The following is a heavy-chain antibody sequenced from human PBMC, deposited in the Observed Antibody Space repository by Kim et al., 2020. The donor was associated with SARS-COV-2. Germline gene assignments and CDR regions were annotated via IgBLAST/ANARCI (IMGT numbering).Heavy chain of an antibody. CDR2: IYYSGST. Sequence: SETLSLTCTVSGGSISSSSYYWGWIRQPPGKGLEWIGSIYYSGSTYYNPSLKSRVTISVDTSKNQFSLKLSSVTAADTAVYYCARAHCSSTSCYGNWFDPCGQEGLVTISS. V-gene: IGHV4-39*01. CDR1: GGSISSSSYY. J-gene: IGHJ5*02. CDR3: ARAHCSSTSCYGNWFDP. D-gene: IGHD2-2*01.